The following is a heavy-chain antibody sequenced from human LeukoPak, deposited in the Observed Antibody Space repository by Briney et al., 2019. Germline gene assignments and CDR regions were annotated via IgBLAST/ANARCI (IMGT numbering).Heavy chain of an antibody. J-gene: IGHJ5*02. CDR2: IYYSGST. Sequence: PSETLSLTCTGSGGSISSYYWSWIRQPPGKGLEWVGYIYYSGSTNYNPFLKSRVTISVDTSKNQFSLKLSSVTAADTAVYYCARERSDWFDPWGQGTLVTVSS. V-gene: IGHV4-59*01. CDR1: GGSISSYY. CDR3: ARERSDWFDP.